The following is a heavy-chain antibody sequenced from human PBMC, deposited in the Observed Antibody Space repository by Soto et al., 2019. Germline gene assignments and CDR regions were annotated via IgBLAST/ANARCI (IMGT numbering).Heavy chain of an antibody. V-gene: IGHV3-53*04. CDR2: IYSGGST. J-gene: IGHJ4*02. CDR3: AGGTYYDILTDY. Sequence: GGSLRLSCAASGFTVSSNYMSWVRQAPGKGLEWVSVIYSGGSTYYADSVKGRFTISRHNSKNTLYLQMNSLRAEDTAAYYWAGGTYYDILTDYWGQGTLVTVSS. CDR1: GFTVSSNY. D-gene: IGHD3-9*01.